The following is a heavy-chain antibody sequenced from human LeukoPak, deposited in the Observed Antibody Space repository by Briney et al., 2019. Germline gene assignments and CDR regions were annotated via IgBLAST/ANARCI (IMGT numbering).Heavy chain of an antibody. Sequence: GGSLRLSCAASGFTFSSYSMNWVRQAPGKGLEWVSYISSSSSSTIYYADSVKGRFTISRDNAKNSLYLQMNSLRAEDTAVYYCARERRFEGFYYYMDVWGKGTTVTVSS. CDR3: ARERRFEGFYYYMDV. CDR1: GFTFSSYS. CDR2: ISSSSSSTI. V-gene: IGHV3-48*01. J-gene: IGHJ6*03. D-gene: IGHD3-3*01.